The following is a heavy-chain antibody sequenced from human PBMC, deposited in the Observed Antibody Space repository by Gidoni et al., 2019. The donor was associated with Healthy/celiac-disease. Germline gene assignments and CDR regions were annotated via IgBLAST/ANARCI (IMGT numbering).Heavy chain of an antibody. Sequence: QLQLQEPGPGLVKPSETLSPPCTASGGSTRSSSYYWGWTRQPPGKGLEWIGGIYYRGSTYYNPSLKSRVTISVDTSKNQFSLKLRTVTAADTAVYYCARRVYSSGYYDYWGQGTLITVSS. D-gene: IGHD3-22*01. CDR3: ARRVYSSGYYDY. CDR1: GGSTRSSSYY. CDR2: IYYRGST. J-gene: IGHJ4*02. V-gene: IGHV4-39*01.